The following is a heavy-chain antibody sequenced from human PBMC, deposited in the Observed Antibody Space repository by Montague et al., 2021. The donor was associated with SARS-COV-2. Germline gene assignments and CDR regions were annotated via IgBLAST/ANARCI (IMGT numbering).Heavy chain of an antibody. CDR3: ARHALGYFDWLNEGYFDY. CDR2: IYYSGST. Sequence: SETLSLTCTVSAGSIGSYYWSWIRQPPGKGLEWIGYIYYSGSTNYNPSLKSRVTISVDTSKNQFSLKLSSVTAADTAVYYCARHALGYFDWLNEGYFDYRGQGTLVTVSS. D-gene: IGHD3-9*01. J-gene: IGHJ4*02. CDR1: AGSIGSYY. V-gene: IGHV4-59*08.